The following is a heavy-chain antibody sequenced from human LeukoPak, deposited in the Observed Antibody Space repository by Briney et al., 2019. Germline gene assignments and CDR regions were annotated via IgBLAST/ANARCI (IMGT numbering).Heavy chain of an antibody. CDR2: IWYDGSNK. J-gene: IGHJ4*02. D-gene: IGHD3-3*01. V-gene: IGHV3-33*08. Sequence: GSLRLSCAASGFTFSSYGMHWVRQAPGKGLEWVAVIWYDGSNKYYADSVKGRFTISRDNSKNTLYLQMNSLRAEDTAVYYCARDRDNYDFWSGPIDYWGQGTLVTVSS. CDR3: ARDRDNYDFWSGPIDY. CDR1: GFTFSSYG.